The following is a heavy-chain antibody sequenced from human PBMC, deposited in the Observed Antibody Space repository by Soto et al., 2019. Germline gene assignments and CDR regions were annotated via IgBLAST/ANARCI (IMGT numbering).Heavy chain of an antibody. Sequence: ETLSLTCTVSGGSTSSYYWSWIRQPPGKGLEWIGYIYYSGSTNYNPSLKSRVTISVDTSKNQFSLKLSSVTAADTAVYYCARASTYGVDPWGQGTLVTVSS. V-gene: IGHV4-59*01. D-gene: IGHD3-16*01. J-gene: IGHJ5*02. CDR2: IYYSGST. CDR1: GGSTSSYY. CDR3: ARASTYGVDP.